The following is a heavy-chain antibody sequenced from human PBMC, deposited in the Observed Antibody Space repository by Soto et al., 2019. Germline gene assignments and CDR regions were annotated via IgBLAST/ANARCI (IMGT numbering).Heavy chain of an antibody. Sequence: EVQLVESGGGLVQPGGSLRLSCAASGFTFSDHYMDWVRQAPGKGLEWVGRVKHTANSYTTEYAASVKGRCTISRHDSRDLLFLQMNSLKTADTALYYCTRVHLVAPTRYLDYFGQGALVTLSS. J-gene: IGHJ4*02. V-gene: IGHV3-72*01. D-gene: IGHD2-15*01. CDR2: VKHTANSYTT. CDR3: TRVHLVAPTRYLDY. CDR1: GFTFSDHY.